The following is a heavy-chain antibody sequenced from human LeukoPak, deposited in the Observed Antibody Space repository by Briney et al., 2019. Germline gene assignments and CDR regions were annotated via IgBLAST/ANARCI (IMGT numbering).Heavy chain of an antibody. CDR3: ATPGEYSSSWYYYYYYGMDV. CDR1: GFTFSSYA. V-gene: IGHV3-23*01. CDR2: ISGSGGST. Sequence: GGSLRLPCAASGFTFSSYAMSWVRQAPGKGLEWVSAISGSGGSTYYADSVKGRFTISRDNSKNTLYLQMNSLRAEDTAVYYCATPGEYSSSWYYYYYYGMDVWGQGTTVTVSS. D-gene: IGHD6-13*01. J-gene: IGHJ6*02.